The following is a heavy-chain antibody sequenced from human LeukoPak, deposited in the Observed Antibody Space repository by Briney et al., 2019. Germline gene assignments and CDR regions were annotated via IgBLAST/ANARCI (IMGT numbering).Heavy chain of an antibody. CDR1: GGSISSSSYY. CDR2: IYYSGST. D-gene: IGHD5-18*01. CDR3: ARGRGYSYAELFDY. J-gene: IGHJ4*02. Sequence: SETLSLTCTVSGGSISSSSYYWGWIRQPPGKGLEWIGSIYYSGSTYYNPSLKSRVTISVDTSKNQFSLKLSSVTAADTAVYYCARGRGYSYAELFDYWGQGTLVTVSS. V-gene: IGHV4-39*07.